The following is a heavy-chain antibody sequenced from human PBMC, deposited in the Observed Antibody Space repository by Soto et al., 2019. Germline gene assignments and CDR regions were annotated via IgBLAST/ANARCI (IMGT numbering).Heavy chain of an antibody. D-gene: IGHD3-3*01. V-gene: IGHV4-30-4*01. J-gene: IGHJ6*02. CDR1: GGSISSGDYY. CDR2: IYYSGST. Sequence: PSETLSLTCTVSGGSISSGDYYWSWIRQPPGKGLEWIGYIYYSGSTYYNPSLKSRVTISVDTSKNQFSLKLSSVTAADTAVYYCARADRSITIFGVVIGDGMDVWGQGTTVT. CDR3: ARADRSITIFGVVIGDGMDV.